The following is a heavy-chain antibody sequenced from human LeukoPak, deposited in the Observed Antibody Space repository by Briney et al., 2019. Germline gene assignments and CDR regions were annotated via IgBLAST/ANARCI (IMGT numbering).Heavy chain of an antibody. V-gene: IGHV1-58*02. J-gene: IGHJ4*02. Sequence: SVKVSCKASGFTFSTSAIQWVRQARGQRLEWIGWIVVGNGNANYAQKFQRRVTVTRDMSTSTAYLELSSLSSEDTAVYYCAAEEVATLGLNYWGQGTLVTVSS. CDR2: IVVGNGNA. CDR1: GFTFSTSA. CDR3: AAEEVATLGLNY. D-gene: IGHD5-24*01.